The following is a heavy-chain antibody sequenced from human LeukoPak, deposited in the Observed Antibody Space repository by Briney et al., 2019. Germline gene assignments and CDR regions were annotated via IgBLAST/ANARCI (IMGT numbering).Heavy chain of an antibody. Sequence: XLSXXXXGFTXXSYAMHWVRQAPGKGLEYVSAISSNGGSTYYANSVNGTFTISRDNSKNTLYPQMASLRAEDMAVYYCARDLPLDYWGQGTLVTVSS. V-gene: IGHV3-64*01. CDR2: ISSNGGST. CDR1: GFTXXSYA. CDR3: ARDLPLDY. J-gene: IGHJ4*02.